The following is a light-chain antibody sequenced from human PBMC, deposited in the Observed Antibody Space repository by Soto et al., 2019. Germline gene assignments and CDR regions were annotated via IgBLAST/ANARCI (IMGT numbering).Light chain of an antibody. J-gene: IGKJ2*01. CDR1: QSISPW. CDR3: QQYKTYSRT. Sequence: DIQMTQSPSTLSASVGDRVTITCRASQSISPWLAWYQQKPGKAPKILIYKASSLESGVPSRFSGSDSGTEFTLTIRSLQPDDFATYYCQQYKTYSRTFGQGTKLEIK. CDR2: KAS. V-gene: IGKV1-5*03.